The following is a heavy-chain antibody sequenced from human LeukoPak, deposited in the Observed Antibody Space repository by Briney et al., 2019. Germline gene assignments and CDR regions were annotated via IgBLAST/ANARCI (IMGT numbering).Heavy chain of an antibody. CDR2: IYPGDSDT. V-gene: IGHV5-51*01. CDR1: GYRFTNYW. Sequence: GESLKTSFNCSGYRFTNYWIGRVRPVPGKGLEWVRIIYPGDSDTRYSPSFQGQVTISADKSLSTAYLQWSSLKASDTAMYYCARGSGSYHTAYMNWGQGSPVTVSS. J-gene: IGHJ4*02. D-gene: IGHD1-26*01. CDR3: ARGSGSYHTAYMN.